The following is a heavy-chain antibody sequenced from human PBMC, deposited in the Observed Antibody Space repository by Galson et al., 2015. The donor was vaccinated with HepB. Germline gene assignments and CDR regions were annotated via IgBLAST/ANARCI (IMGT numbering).Heavy chain of an antibody. D-gene: IGHD4-17*01. Sequence: SLRLSCAASGFTFSDYYMSWIRQAPGKGLEWLSYISVNGTYTNYADSVKGRFTISRDNAKNSLYLQMNSLRAEDTAVYYCARVADADYGDHSHFDSWGQGTLVTVSS. CDR1: GFTFSDYY. CDR3: ARVADADYGDHSHFDS. CDR2: ISVNGTYT. V-gene: IGHV3-11*06. J-gene: IGHJ4*02.